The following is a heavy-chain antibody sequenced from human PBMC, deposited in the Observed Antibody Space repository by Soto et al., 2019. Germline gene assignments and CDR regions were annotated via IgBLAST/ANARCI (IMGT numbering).Heavy chain of an antibody. CDR2: IWYDGSNK. Sequence: PGGSLRLSCAASGFTFSSYGMHWVRQAPGKGLEWVAVIWYDGSNKYYADSVKGRFTISRDNSKNTLYLQMNSLRAEDTAVYYCARDLNLEWLLYRPRYYYYGMDVWGQGTTVTVSS. CDR1: GFTFSSYG. D-gene: IGHD3-3*01. CDR3: ARDLNLEWLLYRPRYYYYGMDV. V-gene: IGHV3-33*01. J-gene: IGHJ6*02.